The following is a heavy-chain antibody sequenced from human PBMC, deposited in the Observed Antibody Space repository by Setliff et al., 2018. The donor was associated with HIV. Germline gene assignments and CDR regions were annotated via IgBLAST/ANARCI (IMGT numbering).Heavy chain of an antibody. D-gene: IGHD2-15*01. V-gene: IGHV1-2*02. CDR1: GFTFSDYY. J-gene: IGHJ6*03. CDR3: ARDRAYCSSGSCYRPLVYYFYYMDV. Sequence: ASVKVSCKASGFTFSDYYMRWVRQAPGQGLEWMGWVRPYNADKNYAQKFQGSVTMTSDTSISTAYLELSGLTSDDTAIYYCARDRAYCSSGSCYRPLVYYFYYMDVWGTGTTVTVSS. CDR2: VRPYNADK.